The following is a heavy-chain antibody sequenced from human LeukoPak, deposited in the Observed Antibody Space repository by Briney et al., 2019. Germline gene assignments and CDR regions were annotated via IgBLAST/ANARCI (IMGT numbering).Heavy chain of an antibody. CDR2: ISAYNGNT. D-gene: IGHD5-24*01. V-gene: IGHV1-18*01. J-gene: IGHJ6*02. CDR3: ARDAEMATITYYYYGMDV. CDR1: GYTFTSYG. Sequence: ASVKVSCKASGYTFTSYGISWVRQAPGQGLEWMGWISAYNGNTNYAQKLQGRVTMTTDTSTSTAYMELRSLRSDDTAVYYCARDAEMATITYYYYGMDVWGQGTTVTVSS.